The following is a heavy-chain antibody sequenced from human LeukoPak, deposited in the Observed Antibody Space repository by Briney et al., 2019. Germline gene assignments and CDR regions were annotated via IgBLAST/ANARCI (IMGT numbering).Heavy chain of an antibody. V-gene: IGHV3-33*08. Sequence: QSGGSLRLSCAASGFTFSSYAMSWVRQAPGKGLEWVAIIWYDGSNKYYADSVKGRFTISRDNSKNTLYLQMNSLSAEDTAVYYCARGDGMDVWGQGTTVTVSS. CDR2: IWYDGSNK. J-gene: IGHJ6*02. CDR3: ARGDGMDV. CDR1: GFTFSSYA.